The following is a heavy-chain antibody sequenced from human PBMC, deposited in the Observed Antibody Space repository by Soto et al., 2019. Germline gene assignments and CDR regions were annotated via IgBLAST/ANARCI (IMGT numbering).Heavy chain of an antibody. CDR3: AKDIAARRTFDY. J-gene: IGHJ4*02. CDR2: ISGSGGST. D-gene: IGHD6-6*01. Sequence: EVPLLESGGGLVQPGGSLRLSCAASGFTFSSYAMSWVRQAPGKGLEWVSAISGSGGSTYYADSVKGRFTISRDNSKSTRYLQMNSLRAEDTAVYYCAKDIAARRTFDYWGQGTLVTVSS. CDR1: GFTFSSYA. V-gene: IGHV3-23*01.